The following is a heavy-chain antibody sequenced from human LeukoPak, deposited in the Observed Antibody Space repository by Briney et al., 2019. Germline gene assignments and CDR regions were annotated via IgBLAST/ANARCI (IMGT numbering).Heavy chain of an antibody. D-gene: IGHD2-8*01. CDR1: GGSISSYY. J-gene: IGHJ5*02. CDR3: ARRVYSFNWFDP. CDR2: IYYSGST. Sequence: SETLSLTCTVSGGSISSYYWSWIRQPPGKGLEWIGYIYYSGSTNYNPSLKSRVTISVDTSKNQFSPKLSSVTAADTAVYYCARRVYSFNWFDPWGQGTLVTVSS. V-gene: IGHV4-59*08.